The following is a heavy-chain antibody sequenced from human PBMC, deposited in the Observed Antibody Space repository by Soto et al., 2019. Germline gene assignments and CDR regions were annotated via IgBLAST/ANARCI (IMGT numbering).Heavy chain of an antibody. CDR3: ARELAVRPGSDAFDL. CDR1: GLTFSSYS. Sequence: GGSLRLSCAASGLTFSSYSMNWVRQVSGKGLEWISYISSSSSTKDYADSVKGRFTISRDNAKNSLYLQMNSLRAEDTAVYYCARELAVRPGSDAFDLWGQGTMVTVSS. CDR2: ISSSSSTK. D-gene: IGHD6-6*01. V-gene: IGHV3-48*01. J-gene: IGHJ3*01.